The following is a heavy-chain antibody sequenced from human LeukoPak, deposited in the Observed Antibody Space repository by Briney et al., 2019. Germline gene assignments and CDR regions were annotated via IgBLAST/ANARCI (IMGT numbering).Heavy chain of an antibody. V-gene: IGHV1-69*04. CDR3: ARDWGDCSSTSCSPELGDP. D-gene: IGHD2-2*01. J-gene: IGHJ5*02. CDR1: GGTFSSYT. Sequence: ASVKVSCKASGGTFSSYTISWVRQAPGQGLEWMGRIIPILGIANYARKFQGRVTITADESTSTAYMELSSLRSEDTAVYYCARDWGDCSSTSCSPELGDPWGQGTLVTVSS. CDR2: IIPILGIA.